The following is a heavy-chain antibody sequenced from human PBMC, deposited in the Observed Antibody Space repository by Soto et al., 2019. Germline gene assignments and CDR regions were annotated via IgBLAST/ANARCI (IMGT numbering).Heavy chain of an antibody. J-gene: IGHJ5*02. Sequence: WGSLRLSCAASGFTFISYAIHCFRHSPGKWREWVAVISYDGSNKYYADSVKGRFTISRDNSKNTLYLQMNSLRAEDTAVYYCARGAGQLRLGWFDPWGQGTLVTVSS. D-gene: IGHD6-25*01. CDR2: ISYDGSNK. CDR3: ARGAGQLRLGWFDP. CDR1: GFTFISYA. V-gene: IGHV3-30-3*01.